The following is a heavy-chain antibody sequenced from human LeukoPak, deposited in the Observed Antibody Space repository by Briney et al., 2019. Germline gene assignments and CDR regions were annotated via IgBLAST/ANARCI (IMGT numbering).Heavy chain of an antibody. CDR2: ISSSGSTI. Sequence: GGSLRLSCAASGFTFSSYEMNWVRQAPGKGLEWVSYISSSGSTIYYADSVKGRFTISRDNSKNTLYLQMNSLRAEDTAVYYCAKDRATVTSLFDYWGQGTLVTVSS. CDR1: GFTFSSYE. CDR3: AKDRATVTSLFDY. D-gene: IGHD4-17*01. J-gene: IGHJ4*02. V-gene: IGHV3-48*03.